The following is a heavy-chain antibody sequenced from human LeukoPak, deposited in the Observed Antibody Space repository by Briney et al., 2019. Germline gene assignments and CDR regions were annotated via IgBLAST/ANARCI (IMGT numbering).Heavy chain of an antibody. CDR3: ARYSSGWPFDT. CDR2: IRSDGSKK. CDR1: GFTFSSYG. V-gene: IGHV3-30*02. J-gene: IGHJ4*02. D-gene: IGHD6-19*01. Sequence: PGGSLRLSCAASGFTFSSYGMHWVRQAPGKGLEWVAFIRSDGSKKYYADSVKGRFSISRDDSNRTLYLQMTSLRPEDTAFYFCARYSSGWPFDTWGQGTLVTVSS.